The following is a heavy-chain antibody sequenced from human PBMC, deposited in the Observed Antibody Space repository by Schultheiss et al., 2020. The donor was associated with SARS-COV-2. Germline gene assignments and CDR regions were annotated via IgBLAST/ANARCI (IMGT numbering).Heavy chain of an antibody. CDR1: GGSVSSGSYY. J-gene: IGHJ6*02. V-gene: IGHV4-61*01. CDR3: ARVVVNTMTGRRTHMDV. CDR2: IYYSGST. Sequence: SETLSLTCTVSGGSVSSGSYYWSWIRQPPGKGLEWIGYIYYSGSTNYNPSLKSRVTISVDTSKNQFSLKLSSVTAADTAVYYCARVVVNTMTGRRTHMDVWGQGTTVTVSS. D-gene: IGHD3-22*01.